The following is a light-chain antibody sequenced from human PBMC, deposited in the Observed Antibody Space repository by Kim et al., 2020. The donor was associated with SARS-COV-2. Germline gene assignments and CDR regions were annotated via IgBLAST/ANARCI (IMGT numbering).Light chain of an antibody. CDR2: EAS. V-gene: IGKV3-11*01. Sequence: PPEKLVTLSSRASQWLSGFLAWYQQPPGEAPRLLIYEASNGATGIPARFSGSVYGTDFTLAISSLEPEDFAVYYCQQRSNWPPITFGQGTRLEIK. J-gene: IGKJ5*01. CDR3: QQRSNWPPIT. CDR1: QWLSGF.